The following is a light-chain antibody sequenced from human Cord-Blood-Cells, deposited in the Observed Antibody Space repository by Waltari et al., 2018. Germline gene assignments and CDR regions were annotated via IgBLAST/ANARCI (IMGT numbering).Light chain of an antibody. CDR3: QPYGSSPIT. CDR2: GAS. V-gene: IGKV3-20*01. CDR1: QSVSSSY. J-gene: IGKJ5*01. Sequence: EIVLTQSPGNLSLSPGERATLSCRASQSVSSSYLAGYQHKHGQAPRLLIYGASSWSTGIPERFSGSGSGTDFTLNISRLYPEDLEVYYCQPYGSSPITFGQGTRLGIK.